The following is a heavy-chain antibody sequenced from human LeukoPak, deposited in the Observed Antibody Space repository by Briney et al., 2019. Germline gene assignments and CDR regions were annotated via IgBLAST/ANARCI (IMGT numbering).Heavy chain of an antibody. V-gene: IGHV3-30*18. D-gene: IGHD2-15*01. J-gene: IGHJ6*02. CDR2: ISYHGSNK. Sequence: PGRSLRLSCAASGFTFSSYCMHWVRQPPAKGLEWVAVISYHGSNKYYADSVKGRFTISRDNSKNTLYLQMNSLRAEDTAAYYCAKVGYCSGGSCLPYGMDVWGHGTTVTVSS. CDR1: GFTFSSYC. CDR3: AKVGYCSGGSCLPYGMDV.